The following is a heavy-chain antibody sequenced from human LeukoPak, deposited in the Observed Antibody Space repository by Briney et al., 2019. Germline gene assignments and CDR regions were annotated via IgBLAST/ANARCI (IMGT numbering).Heavy chain of an antibody. J-gene: IGHJ4*02. Sequence: SVKVSCKASGFTFTISAVQWVRQARGQRLEWIGWIVVGSGNTNYAQKFQERVTITRDMSTSTAYMELSSLRSEDTAVYYCAAVLRDPGVDYWGQGTLVTVSS. D-gene: IGHD2-8*01. V-gene: IGHV1-58*01. CDR1: GFTFTISA. CDR2: IVVGSGNT. CDR3: AAVLRDPGVDY.